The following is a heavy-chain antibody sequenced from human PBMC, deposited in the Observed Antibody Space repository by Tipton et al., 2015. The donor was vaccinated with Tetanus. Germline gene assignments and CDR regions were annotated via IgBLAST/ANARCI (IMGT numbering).Heavy chain of an antibody. CDR3: ARGTWLYTSTYHRHWLDP. CDR1: DGSFNAYY. V-gene: IGHV4-34*01. J-gene: IGHJ5*02. D-gene: IGHD6-13*01. CDR2: VNQSGST. Sequence: GLVKPSETLSLTCGVSDGSFNAYYWSWIRQTPGKGLEWIGEVNQSGSTKYNPSFNSRAAISVDTSKSQFSLRVRSVTAADTAVYYCARGTWLYTSTYHRHWLDPWGQGTLVTVSS.